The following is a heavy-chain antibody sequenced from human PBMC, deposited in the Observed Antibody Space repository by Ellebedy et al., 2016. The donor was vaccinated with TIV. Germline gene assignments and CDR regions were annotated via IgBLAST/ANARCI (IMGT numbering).Heavy chain of an antibody. CDR1: GFTFSSYV. J-gene: IGHJ4*02. Sequence: GGPLRLSCAASGFTFSSYVMHWVRQAPGKGLEWVANIKQDGSEKYYVDSVKGRFTISRDNAKNSLYLQMNSLRAEDTAVYYCASRARYFDYWGQGTLVTVSS. CDR3: ASRARYFDY. D-gene: IGHD3-9*01. CDR2: IKQDGSEK. V-gene: IGHV3-7*03.